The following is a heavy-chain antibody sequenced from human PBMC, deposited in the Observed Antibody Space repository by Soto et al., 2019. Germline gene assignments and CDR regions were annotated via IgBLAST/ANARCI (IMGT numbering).Heavy chain of an antibody. CDR2: ISYDGSNK. J-gene: IGHJ4*02. D-gene: IGHD2-15*01. CDR3: ARDNGRYCSVGSCDYFDC. CDR1: GFPFSSYA. V-gene: IGHV3-30-3*01. Sequence: QVQLVESGGGVVQPGRSLRLSCAASGFPFSSYAMHWVRQAPSKGLEWVAGISYDGSNKYYADSVKGRFTISRDNSKNTLYLQMNSLRAEDTAVYNSARDNGRYCSVGSCDYFDCWGQGTLVTGSS.